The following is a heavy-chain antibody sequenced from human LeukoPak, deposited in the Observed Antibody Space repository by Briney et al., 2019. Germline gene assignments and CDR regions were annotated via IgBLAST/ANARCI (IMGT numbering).Heavy chain of an antibody. CDR3: ARESGESYYYFDY. Sequence: GGSLRLSCAASGFTFSSYAMHWVRQAPGKGLEYVSTISRNGGSTNYANSVKGRFTISRDNSKNTLYLQMGGLRAEDMAVYYCARESGESYYYFDYWGQGTLVTVSS. CDR2: ISRNGGST. V-gene: IGHV3-64*01. CDR1: GFTFSSYA. D-gene: IGHD1-26*01. J-gene: IGHJ4*02.